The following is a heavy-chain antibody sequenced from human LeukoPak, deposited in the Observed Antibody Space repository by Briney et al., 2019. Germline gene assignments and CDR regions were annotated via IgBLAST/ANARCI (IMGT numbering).Heavy chain of an antibody. J-gene: IGHJ4*02. CDR3: ARGGSSGWYYFDY. CDR2: TYYRSKWFN. V-gene: IGHV6-1*01. D-gene: IGHD6-19*01. Sequence: SQTLSLTCAISGDNVSSNSATWNWIRQSPSRGLEWLGRTYYRSKWFNDYAVSVKSRITINPDTSKGQFSLQLNSVTPEDTAVYYCARGGSSGWYYFDYWGQGTLVTVSS. CDR1: GDNVSSNSAT.